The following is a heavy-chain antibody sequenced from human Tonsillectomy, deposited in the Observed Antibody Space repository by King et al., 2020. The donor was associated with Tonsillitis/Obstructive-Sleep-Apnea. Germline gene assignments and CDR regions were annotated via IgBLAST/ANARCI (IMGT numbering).Heavy chain of an antibody. CDR2: INHSGST. CDR1: GGSFSGYY. V-gene: IGHV4-34*01. Sequence: VQLQQWGAGLLKPSETLSLTCAVYGGSFSGYYWSWIRQPPGKGLEWIGEINHSGSTNYNPSLKSRVTISVDTSKNQFSLKLSSVTAADTAVYYCARLPHCSSTSCYTDGDYRGQGTLVTVSS. D-gene: IGHD2-2*02. J-gene: IGHJ4*02. CDR3: ARLPHCSSTSCYTDGDY.